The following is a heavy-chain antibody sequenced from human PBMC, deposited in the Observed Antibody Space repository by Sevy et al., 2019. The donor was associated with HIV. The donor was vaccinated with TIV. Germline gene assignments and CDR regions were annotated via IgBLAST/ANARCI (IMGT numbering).Heavy chain of an antibody. Sequence: GGSLRLSCAASGFTFSSYEMHWVRQPRGGGLEWVSAIGIAGDKFYADSVRGRFTISSENARNSLHLQMNSLRAGDSATYYGAREGLSRSSDGFDNWGQGTLVTVSS. CDR3: AREGLSRSSDGFDN. CDR2: IGIAGDK. J-gene: IGHJ3*02. CDR1: GFTFSSYE. D-gene: IGHD3-3*02. V-gene: IGHV3-13*01.